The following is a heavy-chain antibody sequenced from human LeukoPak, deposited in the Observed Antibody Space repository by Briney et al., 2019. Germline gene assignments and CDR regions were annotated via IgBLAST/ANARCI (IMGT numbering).Heavy chain of an antibody. CDR1: GGSISSYY. V-gene: IGHV4-59*08. J-gene: IGHJ4*02. Sequence: SETLSLTCTVSGGSISSYYWSWIRQPPGKGLEWIGYIYYSGSTNYKPSLKSRVTISVDTSKNQFSLKLSSVTAADTAVYYCARHASGGFGYFDYWGQGTLVTVSS. CDR2: IYYSGST. D-gene: IGHD2-8*02. CDR3: ARHASGGFGYFDY.